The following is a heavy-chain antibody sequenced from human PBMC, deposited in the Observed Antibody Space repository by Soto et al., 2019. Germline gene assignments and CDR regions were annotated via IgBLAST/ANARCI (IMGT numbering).Heavy chain of an antibody. Sequence: QVQLQESGPGLVKPSQTLSLTCTVSGGSISSGNYYWSWIRQHPGKGLEWIGYIYYSGSTYYNPSLKCRVTIXVXTXKNQFSLKLSSVTAADTAVYYWASTSFDTSGTAADPWGQGTLVTVSS. CDR1: GGSISSGNYY. CDR2: IYYSGST. J-gene: IGHJ5*02. CDR3: ASTSFDTSGTAADP. V-gene: IGHV4-31*03. D-gene: IGHD3-22*01.